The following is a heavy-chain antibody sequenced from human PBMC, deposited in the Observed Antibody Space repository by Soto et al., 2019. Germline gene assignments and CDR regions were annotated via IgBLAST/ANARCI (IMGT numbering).Heavy chain of an antibody. J-gene: IGHJ4*02. Sequence: ASVTVSCQTSGYTFTSYAMHWVRQAPGQRLEWMGWINAGNGNTKYSQKFQGRVTITRDTSASTAYMELSSLRSEDTAVYYCARSIVVVTALDYWGQGTLVTVS. CDR3: ARSIVVVTALDY. V-gene: IGHV1-3*01. CDR2: INAGNGNT. CDR1: GYTFTSYA. D-gene: IGHD2-21*02.